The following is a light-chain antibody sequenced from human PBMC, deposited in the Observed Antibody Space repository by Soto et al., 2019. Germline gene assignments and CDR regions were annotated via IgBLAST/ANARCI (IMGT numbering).Light chain of an antibody. J-gene: IGKJ1*01. CDR3: HQSYSTLWT. Sequence: DIQMTQSPSSLSASVGDRVTITCRASQRISSYLNWYQQKPGKAPKLLIYPASSLQSGVPSRFSGSGSGTDFTLTISSLQHEDFATYYCHQSYSTLWTFGQGTKGAIK. CDR1: QRISSY. CDR2: PAS. V-gene: IGKV1-39*01.